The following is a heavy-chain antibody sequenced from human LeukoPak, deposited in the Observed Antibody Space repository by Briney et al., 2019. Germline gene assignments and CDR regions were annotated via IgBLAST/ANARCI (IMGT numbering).Heavy chain of an antibody. D-gene: IGHD2-21*02. Sequence: GGSLRLSCAASGFTFRSYAMTWVRQAPGKGLEWISYISSSSSTIYYADSVKGRFTISRDNAKNSLYLQMNSLRAEDTAVYYCARGASYCGGDCYSGWGQGTLVTVSS. CDR2: ISSSSSTI. CDR1: GFTFRSYA. J-gene: IGHJ4*02. CDR3: ARGASYCGGDCYSG. V-gene: IGHV3-48*04.